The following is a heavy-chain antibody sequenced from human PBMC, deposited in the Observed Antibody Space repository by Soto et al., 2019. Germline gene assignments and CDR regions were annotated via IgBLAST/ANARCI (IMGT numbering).Heavy chain of an antibody. CDR1: GFTFSSYG. V-gene: IGHV3-33*01. J-gene: IGHJ6*02. CDR2: IWYDGSNK. CDR3: ARGSYGMDV. Sequence: GGSLRLSCAACGFTFSSYGMHWVRQAPGKGLEWVAVIWYDGSNKYYADSVKGRFTISRDNSKNTLYLQMNSLRAEDTAVYYCARGSYGMDVWGQGTTVTVSS.